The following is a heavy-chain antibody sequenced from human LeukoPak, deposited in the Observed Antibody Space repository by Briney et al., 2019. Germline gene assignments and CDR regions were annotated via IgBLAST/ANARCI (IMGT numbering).Heavy chain of an antibody. CDR3: ARELYGRFER. CDR2: INPYNGNT. D-gene: IGHD2-2*02. CDR1: VYTFTTYG. Sequence: ASVKVSCKASVYTFTTYGISWVRQAPGQGLECMGWINPYNGNTNYAQKLQGRVTMTTDTSTSTAYMELRSLRSDDTAVYYCARELYGRFERWGQGTLVTVSS. J-gene: IGHJ4*02. V-gene: IGHV1-18*01.